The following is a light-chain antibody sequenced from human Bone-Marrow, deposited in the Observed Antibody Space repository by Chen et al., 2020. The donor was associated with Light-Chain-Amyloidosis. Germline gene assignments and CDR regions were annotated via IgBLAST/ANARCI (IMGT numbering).Light chain of an antibody. CDR3: HQGHSWNT. CDR1: QSVEND. J-gene: IGKJ3*01. CDR2: GAS. V-gene: IGKV3-11*01. Sequence: DIVLTQSPATMSLFPGQTVSLSCTTIQSVENDLGWYLQKPGQSPKLLIYGASKRATGVPARFTASGSGTDFTLTITSLEPEDFALYYCHQGHSWNTFGPGTKLEVK.